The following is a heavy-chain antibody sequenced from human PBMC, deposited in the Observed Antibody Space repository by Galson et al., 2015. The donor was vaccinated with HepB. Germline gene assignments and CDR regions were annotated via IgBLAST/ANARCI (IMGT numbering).Heavy chain of an antibody. J-gene: IGHJ4*02. V-gene: IGHV3-23*01. Sequence: SLRLSCAASGFTFSSYAMSWVRQAPGKGLEWVSAISGSGGSTYYVDSVKGRFTISRDNSKNTLYLQMNSLRAEDTAVYYCAKNPPIVVVPAARGFDYWGQGTLVTVSS. CDR1: GFTFSSYA. CDR2: ISGSGGST. CDR3: AKNPPIVVVPAARGFDY. D-gene: IGHD2-2*01.